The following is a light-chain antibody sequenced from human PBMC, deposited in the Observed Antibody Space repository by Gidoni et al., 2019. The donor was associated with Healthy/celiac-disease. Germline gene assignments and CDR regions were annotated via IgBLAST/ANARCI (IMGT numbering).Light chain of an antibody. CDR3: SSYTSSSTPVV. Sequence: QSALTPPASVSGSPGQSITISCTGTSSNVGGYNYVSWYHQHPGKAPKLIIYDVSNRPSGVSNRFSGSKSGNTASLTISGLQAEDEADYYCSSYTSSSTPVVFGGGTKLTVL. CDR2: DVS. CDR1: SSNVGGYNY. V-gene: IGLV2-14*03. J-gene: IGLJ2*01.